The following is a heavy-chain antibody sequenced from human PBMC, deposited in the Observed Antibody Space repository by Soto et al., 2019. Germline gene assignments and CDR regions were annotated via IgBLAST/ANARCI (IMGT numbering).Heavy chain of an antibody. Sequence: QVQLVESGGGVVQPGRSLRLSCAASGFTFSSYAMHWVRQAPGKGLEWVAVISYDGSNKYYADSVKGRFTISRDNSKNTLYLQMNSLRAEDTAVYYCARANYDSSGPDYWGQGTLVTVSS. CDR2: ISYDGSNK. V-gene: IGHV3-30-3*01. D-gene: IGHD3-22*01. CDR3: ARANYDSSGPDY. J-gene: IGHJ4*02. CDR1: GFTFSSYA.